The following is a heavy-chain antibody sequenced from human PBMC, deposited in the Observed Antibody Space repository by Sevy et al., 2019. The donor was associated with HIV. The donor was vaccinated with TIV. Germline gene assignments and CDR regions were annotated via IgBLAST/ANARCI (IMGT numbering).Heavy chain of an antibody. CDR3: GRHSGIAATGSSAGDY. D-gene: IGHD6-13*01. J-gene: IGHJ4*02. V-gene: IGHV3-21*01. Sequence: GSLRLSCAASGFTFSSYSMNWVRQAPGKGLKWVSSISSSSSYIYYADSVKGRFTISRDNAKNSLYLQMNSLRAEDTAVYYCGRHSGIAATGSSAGDYWGQGTLVTVSS. CDR2: ISSSSSYI. CDR1: GFTFSSYS.